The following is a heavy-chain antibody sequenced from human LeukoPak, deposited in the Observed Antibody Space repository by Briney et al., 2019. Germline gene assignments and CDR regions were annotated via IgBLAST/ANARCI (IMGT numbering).Heavy chain of an antibody. CDR1: GYTFTSYG. CDR3: ARQSDTAMVDDY. CDR2: ISAYNGNT. J-gene: IGHJ4*02. D-gene: IGHD5-18*01. Sequence: ASVEVSCKASGYTFTSYGISWVRQAPGQGLEWMGWISAYNGNTNYAQKLQGRVTMTTDTSTSTAYMELRSLRSDDTAVYYCARQSDTAMVDDYWGQGTLVTVSS. V-gene: IGHV1-18*01.